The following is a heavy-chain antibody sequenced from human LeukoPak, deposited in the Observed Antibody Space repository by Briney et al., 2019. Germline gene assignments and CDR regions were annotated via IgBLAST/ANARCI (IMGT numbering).Heavy chain of an antibody. V-gene: IGHV3-30*02. Sequence: GGSLRLSCAASGFTFSGYGMHWVRQAPGKGLEWVAFIRYDGSNKYYADSVKGRFTISRDNSKSTLYLQMNSLRAEDTAVYYCARRAGAYSHPYDYWGQGTLVTVSS. J-gene: IGHJ4*02. D-gene: IGHD4/OR15-4a*01. CDR1: GFTFSGYG. CDR3: ARRAGAYSHPYDY. CDR2: IRYDGSNK.